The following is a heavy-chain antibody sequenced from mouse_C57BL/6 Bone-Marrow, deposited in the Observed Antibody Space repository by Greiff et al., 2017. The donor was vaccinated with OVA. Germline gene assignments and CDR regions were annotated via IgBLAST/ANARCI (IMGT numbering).Heavy chain of an antibody. CDR1: GYSFTGYF. CDR2: INPYNGDT. J-gene: IGHJ4*01. D-gene: IGHD1-1*01. CDR3: ARGDYGSSVGMDY. Sequence: VQLKQSGPELVKPGDSVKISCKASGYSFTGYFMNWVMQSHGKSLEWIGRINPYNGDTFYNQKFKGKATLTVDKSSSTAHMELRSLTSEDSAVYYCARGDYGSSVGMDYWGQGTSVTVSS. V-gene: IGHV1-20*01.